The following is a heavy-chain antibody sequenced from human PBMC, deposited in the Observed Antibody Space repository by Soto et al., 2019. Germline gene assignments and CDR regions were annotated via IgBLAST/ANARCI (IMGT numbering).Heavy chain of an antibody. Sequence: EVQLVQSGAEVKKPGESLKISCKGSGYSFTSYWIGWVRQMPGKGLEWMGIIYPGDSDTRYSPSFQGQVTISADKSISTAYLQWSSLKASDTAMYYCARIDYGSGSYAGYYGMDVWGQGTTVTVSS. D-gene: IGHD3-10*01. CDR1: GYSFTSYW. V-gene: IGHV5-51*01. CDR2: IYPGDSDT. J-gene: IGHJ6*02. CDR3: ARIDYGSGSYAGYYGMDV.